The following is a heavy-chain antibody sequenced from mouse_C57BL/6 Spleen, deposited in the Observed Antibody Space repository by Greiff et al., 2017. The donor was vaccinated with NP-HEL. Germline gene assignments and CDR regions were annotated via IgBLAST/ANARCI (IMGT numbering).Heavy chain of an antibody. CDR3: ARRRAYYGSSSFDY. J-gene: IGHJ2*01. CDR2: IYPGDGDT. V-gene: IGHV1-80*01. CDR1: GYAFSSYW. D-gene: IGHD1-1*01. Sequence: QVQLKQSGAELVKPGASVKISCKASGYAFSSYWMNWVKQRPGKGLEWIGQIYPGDGDTNYNGKFKGKATLTADKSSSTAYMQLSSLTSEDSAVYFCARRRAYYGSSSFDYWGQGTTLTVSS.